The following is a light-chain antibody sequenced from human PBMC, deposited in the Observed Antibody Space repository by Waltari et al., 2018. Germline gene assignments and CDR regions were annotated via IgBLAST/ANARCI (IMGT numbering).Light chain of an antibody. CDR2: DGS. CDR3: SSYTSSSTLV. Sequence: QSALTQPASVSGSPGQSITISCTGTSSDVGGYDYVSWYQQHPGKAPKLMIYDGSKRPSGVSNRFSGSKSDNTASLTISGLQAEDEADYYCSSYTSSSTLVFGGGTKLTVL. V-gene: IGLV2-14*03. CDR1: SSDVGGYDY. J-gene: IGLJ2*01.